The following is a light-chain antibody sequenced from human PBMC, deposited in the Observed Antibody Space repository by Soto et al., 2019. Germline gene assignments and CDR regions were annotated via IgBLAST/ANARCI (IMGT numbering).Light chain of an antibody. V-gene: IGLV2-11*01. Sequence: QSVLTQPRSVSGSPGQSVTISCTGTSSDVGAYNYVSWYQQHPGRAPKVIIYDVSKRPSGVPDRFSGSKSGNTASLTISGLQAEDDADYHCCSFAGSVVLFGGGTKLTVL. CDR1: SSDVGAYNY. CDR3: CSFAGSVVL. CDR2: DVS. J-gene: IGLJ2*01.